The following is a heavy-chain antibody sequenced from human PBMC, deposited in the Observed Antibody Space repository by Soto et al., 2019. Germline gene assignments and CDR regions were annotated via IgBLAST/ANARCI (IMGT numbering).Heavy chain of an antibody. D-gene: IGHD6-19*01. Sequence: EVQLVESGGGLVQPGGSLRLSCAASGFTFSSYSMNWVRQAPGKGLEWVSYISSSSSTIYDADSVKGRFTISRDNAKNSLYLQMNSLRAEDTAVYYCASGYGYSSGWSVWGQGTMVTVSS. V-gene: IGHV3-48*01. CDR3: ASGYGYSSGWSV. CDR2: ISSSSSTI. CDR1: GFTFSSYS. J-gene: IGHJ3*01.